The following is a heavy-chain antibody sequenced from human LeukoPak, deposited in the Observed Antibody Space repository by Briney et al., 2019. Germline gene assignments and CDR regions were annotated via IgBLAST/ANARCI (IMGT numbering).Heavy chain of an antibody. CDR3: ARVLYDSSGYYPFGY. CDR2: INPNSGGT. CDR1: GYTFTGYY. J-gene: IGHJ4*02. V-gene: IGHV1-2*04. Sequence: ASVKVSCKASGYTFTGYYMHWVRQAPGEGLEWMGWINPNSGGTNYAQKFQGWVTMTRDTSISTAYMELSRLRSDDTAVYYCARVLYDSSGYYPFGYWGQGTLVTVSS. D-gene: IGHD3-22*01.